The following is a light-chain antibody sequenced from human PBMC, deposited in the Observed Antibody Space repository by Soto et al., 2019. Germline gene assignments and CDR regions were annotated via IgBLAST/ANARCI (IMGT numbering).Light chain of an antibody. V-gene: IGLV1-44*01. CDR2: TTS. J-gene: IGLJ1*01. CDR3: SSWDDSLSGVV. CDR1: NVGRHE. Sequence: QSVVTQPPSVSGTPGQGVIISCSNVGRHEVSWYQQVPGMAPKLLIHTTSQRPSGVPDRFSASNSGTSASLAIRGLQSGDEAEDCCSSWDDSLSGVVFGRGTKVTVL.